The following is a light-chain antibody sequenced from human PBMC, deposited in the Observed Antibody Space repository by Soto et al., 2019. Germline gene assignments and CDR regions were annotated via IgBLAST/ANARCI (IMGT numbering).Light chain of an antibody. CDR2: GTS. V-gene: IGKV1-39*01. CDR3: QQSDSTPRT. J-gene: IGKJ1*01. Sequence: EIQMTQSPSSLSASVGDRVTISCRASQSICSYLNWYQQKPGTAPKLLIYGTSSLQGGVPSRFSGSGSGTDFTLTISSLQPDDFATYYCQQSDSTPRTFGQGTKVEIK. CDR1: QSICSY.